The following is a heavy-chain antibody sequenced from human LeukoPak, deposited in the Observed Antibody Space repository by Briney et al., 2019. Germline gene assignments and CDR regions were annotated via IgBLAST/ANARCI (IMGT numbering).Heavy chain of an antibody. CDR1: GYTLSDLS. V-gene: IGHV1-24*01. Sequence: GASVKVSCKVSGYTLSDLSMHWVRQAPGKGLEWMGGFDPGDGETIYTQKFQGRVTMTEDTSTDTVYMELSSLRSEDTAVYYCAAGGVYDLFDYWGQGTLVTVSS. CDR3: AAGGVYDLFDY. D-gene: IGHD5/OR15-5a*01. J-gene: IGHJ4*02. CDR2: FDPGDGET.